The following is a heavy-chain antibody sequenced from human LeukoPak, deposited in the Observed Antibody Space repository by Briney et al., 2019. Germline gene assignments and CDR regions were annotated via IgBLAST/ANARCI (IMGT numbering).Heavy chain of an antibody. V-gene: IGHV3-30*03. Sequence: GGSLRLPCAASGFTFSSYGMHWVRQAPGKGLEWVAVISYDGSNKYYADSVKGRFTISRDNSKNTLYLQMNSLRAEDTAVYYCATRSYFDYWGQGTLVTVSS. CDR1: GFTFSSYG. J-gene: IGHJ4*02. CDR3: ATRSYFDY. CDR2: ISYDGSNK.